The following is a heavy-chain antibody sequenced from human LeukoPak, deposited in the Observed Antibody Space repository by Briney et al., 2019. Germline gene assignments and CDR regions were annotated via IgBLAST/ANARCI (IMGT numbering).Heavy chain of an antibody. J-gene: IGHJ2*01. CDR1: GFTFSSYA. Sequence: GGSLRLSCAASGFTFSSYAMNWVRQAPGKGLEWVSTITGSGGTTYYADSVKGRFTISSDISKNTLYLQMNSLRAEDTAVYYYAKDPRITMVRGYWYFDLWGRGTLVTVSS. V-gene: IGHV3-23*01. D-gene: IGHD3-10*01. CDR2: ITGSGGTT. CDR3: AKDPRITMVRGYWYFDL.